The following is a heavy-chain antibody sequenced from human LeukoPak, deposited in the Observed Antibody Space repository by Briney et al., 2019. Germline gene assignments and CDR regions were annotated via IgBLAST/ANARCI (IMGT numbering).Heavy chain of an antibody. D-gene: IGHD6-13*01. CDR3: AKDRANIAASSHFDY. CDR1: GFTFSTYA. CDR2: ISGSGGTT. Sequence: GGSLRLSCAVSGFTFSTYAMSWVRQALGKGLEWVSTISGSGGTTYYADSVRGRFTISRDNSKNTLYLQMNSLRAEDTAVYYCAKDRANIAASSHFDYWGQGTLVTVSS. V-gene: IGHV3-23*01. J-gene: IGHJ4*02.